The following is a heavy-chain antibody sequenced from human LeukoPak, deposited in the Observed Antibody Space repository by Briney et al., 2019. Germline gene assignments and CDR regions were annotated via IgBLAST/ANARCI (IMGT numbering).Heavy chain of an antibody. Sequence: GGSLRLSCAATGFTFSSYGMHWVRQAPGKGLEWVAVIWYDGSNKYYADSVKGRFTISRDNSKNTLYLQMNSLRAEDTAVYYCAIAFTIFGVVTIDYWGQGTLVTVSS. D-gene: IGHD3-3*01. CDR2: IWYDGSNK. CDR3: AIAFTIFGVVTIDY. J-gene: IGHJ4*02. CDR1: GFTFSSYG. V-gene: IGHV3-33*01.